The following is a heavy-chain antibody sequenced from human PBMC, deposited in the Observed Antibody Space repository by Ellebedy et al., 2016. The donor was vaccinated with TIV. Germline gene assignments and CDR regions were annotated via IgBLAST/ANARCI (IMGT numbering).Heavy chain of an antibody. V-gene: IGHV3-30*03. CDR3: ARDDFVGATTGGTVDY. CDR2: ISHEGSYK. CDR1: GLTFSSYC. J-gene: IGHJ4*02. D-gene: IGHD1-26*01. Sequence: GESLKISCVVSGLTFSSYCFHWVRQAPGKGLEWVAGISHEGSYKFYADSVKGRFTISSNASRKTLHLKMNSLTADDAAVYFCARDDFVGATTGGTVDYWGQGALVTVSS.